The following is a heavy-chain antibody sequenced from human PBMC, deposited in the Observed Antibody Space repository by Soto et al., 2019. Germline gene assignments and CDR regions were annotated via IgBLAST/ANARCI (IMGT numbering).Heavy chain of an antibody. J-gene: IGHJ4*02. V-gene: IGHV1-18*01. CDR1: GYSFTNYG. Sequence: GASVKVSCKASGYSFTNYGVTWVRQAPGQGLEWMGWISAFNGNTHYAQNLQGRVTMTTDASTSTAYMELRSLRSEDTAVYYCAAVAGHSRPYYFDYWGQGTLVTVSS. CDR3: AAVAGHSRPYYFDY. D-gene: IGHD6-19*01. CDR2: ISAFNGNT.